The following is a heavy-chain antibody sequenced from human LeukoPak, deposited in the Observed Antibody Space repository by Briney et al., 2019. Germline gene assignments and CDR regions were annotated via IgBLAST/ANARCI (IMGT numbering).Heavy chain of an antibody. D-gene: IGHD3-16*02. CDR3: ARDPMITFGGVIVMRYFDY. CDR2: IYYSGST. Sequence: PSETLSLTCTVSGGSISSGSYYWGWIRQPPGKGLEWIGSIYYSGSTYYNPSLKSRVTISVDTSKNQFSLKLSSVTAADTAVYYCARDPMITFGGVIVMRYFDYWGQGTLVTVSS. J-gene: IGHJ4*02. V-gene: IGHV4-39*01. CDR1: GGSISSGSYY.